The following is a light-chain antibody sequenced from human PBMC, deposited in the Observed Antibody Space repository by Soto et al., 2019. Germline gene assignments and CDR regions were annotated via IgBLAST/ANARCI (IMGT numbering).Light chain of an antibody. CDR2: GAS. V-gene: IGKV3-15*01. J-gene: IGKJ1*01. CDR1: QSVSSN. Sequence: EIVMTQSPATLSVSPGERATLSCSASQSVSSNLAWYQQKPGQAPRPLIYGASTRATGIPSRFSGSGSGTEFTLTISSLQSEDFAIYICQQYNNWPPDRTFGQGTKVEIK. CDR3: QQYNNWPPDRT.